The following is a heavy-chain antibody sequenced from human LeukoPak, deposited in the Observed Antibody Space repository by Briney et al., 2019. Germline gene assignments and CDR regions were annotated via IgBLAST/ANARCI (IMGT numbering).Heavy chain of an antibody. J-gene: IGHJ4*02. CDR2: ISAYNGNT. CDR3: AKGGITMVRGAHFDY. Sequence: ASVKVSCKASGYTFTSYGISWARQAPGQGLEWMGWISAYNGNTNYAQKLQGRVTMTTDTSTSTAYMELRSLRSDDTAVYYCAKGGITMVRGAHFDYWGQGTLVTVSS. V-gene: IGHV1-18*01. CDR1: GYTFTSYG. D-gene: IGHD3-10*01.